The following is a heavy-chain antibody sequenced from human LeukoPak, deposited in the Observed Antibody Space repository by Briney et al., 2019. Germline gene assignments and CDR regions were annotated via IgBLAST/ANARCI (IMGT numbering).Heavy chain of an antibody. CDR3: ARDRCSGGSCYSGYYGMDV. CDR1: GYTFTGYY. J-gene: IGHJ6*02. D-gene: IGHD2-15*01. CDR2: INPNSGGT. Sequence: GASVKVSCKASGYTFTGYYMHWVRQAPGQGLEWMGWINPNSGGTNYAQKFQGRVTMTRDTSISTAYMELSRLRSDDTGVYYCARDRCSGGSCYSGYYGMDVWGQGTTVTVSS. V-gene: IGHV1-2*02.